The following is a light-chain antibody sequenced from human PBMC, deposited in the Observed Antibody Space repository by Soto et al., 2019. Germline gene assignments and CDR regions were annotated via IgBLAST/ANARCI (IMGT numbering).Light chain of an antibody. J-gene: IGLJ1*01. CDR2: YNN. CDR1: NSHIASNT. V-gene: IGLV1-44*01. CDR3: AAWDDTLKRCV. Sequence: QSVLTQPPSASETPGQTVSISFSGSNSHIASNTVNWYHHLPGTAPKRLIYYNNQRPSGVPDRFSGSKSGTAASLAISGLPSEDESDYYGAAWDDTLKRCVFGTGTKVTGL.